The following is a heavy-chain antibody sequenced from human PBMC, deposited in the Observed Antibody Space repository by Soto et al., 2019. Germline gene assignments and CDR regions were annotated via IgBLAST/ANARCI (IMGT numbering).Heavy chain of an antibody. CDR1: GGSISSSSYS. CDR3: ASSGWWYFDY. V-gene: IGHV4-39*01. J-gene: IGHJ4*02. Sequence: QLQLQESGPGLVKPSETLSLTCTVSGGSISSSSYSWGWIRQPPGKGLEWIGSIYYSGSTYYNPSLKSRVTISVDTSKNQFSLKLSSVTAADTAVYYCASSGWWYFDYWGQGTLVTVSS. D-gene: IGHD6-19*01. CDR2: IYYSGST.